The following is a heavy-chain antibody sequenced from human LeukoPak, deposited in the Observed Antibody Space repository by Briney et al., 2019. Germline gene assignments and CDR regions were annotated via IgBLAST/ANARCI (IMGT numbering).Heavy chain of an antibody. J-gene: IGHJ3*02. V-gene: IGHV1-2*02. D-gene: IGHD3-3*01. CDR1: GYTFTGYY. CDR2: INPNSGGT. CDR3: AINDFWSGYHNTWDAFDI. Sequence: ASVKVSCKASGYTFTGYYMHWVRQAPGQGLEWMGWINPNSGGTNYAQKFQGRVTMTRDTSISTAYMELSRLRSDDTAVYYCAINDFWSGYHNTWDAFDIWGQGTMVTVSS.